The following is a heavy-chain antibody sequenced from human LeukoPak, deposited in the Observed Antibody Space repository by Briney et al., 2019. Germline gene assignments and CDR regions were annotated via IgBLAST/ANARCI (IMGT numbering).Heavy chain of an antibody. Sequence: GGSLRLSCTASGFTFSSYSMNWVRQAPGKGLEWVSSISSSSSYIYYADSVKGRFTISRDNAKNSLYLQMNSLRAEDTAVYYCARVGGFNAFDIWGQGTMVTVSS. V-gene: IGHV3-21*01. J-gene: IGHJ3*02. CDR2: ISSSSSYI. CDR3: ARVGGFNAFDI. CDR1: GFTFSSYS. D-gene: IGHD2-15*01.